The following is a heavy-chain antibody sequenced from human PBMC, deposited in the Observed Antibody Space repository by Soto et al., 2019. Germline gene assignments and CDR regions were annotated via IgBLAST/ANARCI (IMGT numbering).Heavy chain of an antibody. D-gene: IGHD1-7*01. J-gene: IGHJ6*03. V-gene: IGHV3-23*01. CDR3: AKAILTGTGYYYYYMDV. CDR1: GFTFSSYA. CDR2: ISGSGGST. Sequence: EVQLLESGGGLVQPGGSLRLSCAASGFTFSSYAMSWVRQAPGKGLEWVSAISGSGGSTYYADSVKGRFTISRDNSKNTLYLQMNSVRAEDTAVYYCAKAILTGTGYYYYYMDVWGTGTTVTVSS.